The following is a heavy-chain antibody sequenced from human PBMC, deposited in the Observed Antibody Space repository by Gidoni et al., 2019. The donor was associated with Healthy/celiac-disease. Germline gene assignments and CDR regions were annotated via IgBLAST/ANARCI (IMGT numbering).Heavy chain of an antibody. Sequence: QVQLVESGGGVVQPGRSLRLSCAASGFTFSSYGMHWVRQAPGKGLELVAVIWYDGSNKYYADSVKGRFTISRDNSKNTLYLQMNSLRAEDTAVYYCAREVYYYDSSGYFDYWGQGTLVTVSS. CDR3: AREVYYYDSSGYFDY. CDR1: GFTFSSYG. D-gene: IGHD3-22*01. J-gene: IGHJ4*02. V-gene: IGHV3-33*01. CDR2: IWYDGSNK.